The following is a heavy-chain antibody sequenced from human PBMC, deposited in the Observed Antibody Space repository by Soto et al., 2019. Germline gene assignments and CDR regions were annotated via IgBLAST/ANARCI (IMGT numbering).Heavy chain of an antibody. D-gene: IGHD1-1*01. CDR1: GGSISTVCHY. CDR2: IYHTGST. CDR3: ARATGTLRSRNCDY. V-gene: IGHV4-31*03. Sequence: ASETLCLTCSVSGGSISTVCHYWTWIRQPPGKGLEWIGSIYHTGSTYYSKSLRSRLTMSVDTSKSQFSLRLSSVTAADTAVYYCARATGTLRSRNCDYWGQGNLVTVSS. J-gene: IGHJ4*02.